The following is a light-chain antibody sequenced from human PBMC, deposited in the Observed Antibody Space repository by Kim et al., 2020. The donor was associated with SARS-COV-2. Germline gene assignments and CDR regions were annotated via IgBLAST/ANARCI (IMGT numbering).Light chain of an antibody. V-gene: IGLV2-8*01. J-gene: IGLJ3*02. CDR3: SSYGGSSHLV. Sequence: QSALTQPPSASGSPGQSVTISCTGTSSDVGGYNYVSWYQQHPGKAPQLMIYEVSKRPSGVPDRFFGSKSGNTASLTVSGRQAEDEADYYRSSYGGSSHLVFGGGTQLTVL. CDR2: EVS. CDR1: SSDVGGYNY.